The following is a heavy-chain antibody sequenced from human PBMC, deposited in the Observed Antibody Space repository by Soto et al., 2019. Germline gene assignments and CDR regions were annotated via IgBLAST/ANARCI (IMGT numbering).Heavy chain of an antibody. D-gene: IGHD6-6*01. J-gene: IGHJ6*03. V-gene: IGHV4-34*01. CDR3: ARARYSSSSARYYYMDV. Sequence: SETLSLTCAVYGGSFSGYYWSWIRQPPGKGLEWIGEINHSGNTNYNPSLKSRVTISVDTSKNQFSLKLSSVTAADTAVYYCARARYSSSSARYYYMDVWGKGTTVTVSS. CDR2: INHSGNT. CDR1: GGSFSGYY.